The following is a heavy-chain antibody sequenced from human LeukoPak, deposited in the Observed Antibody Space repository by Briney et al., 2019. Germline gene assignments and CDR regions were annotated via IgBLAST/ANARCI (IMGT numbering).Heavy chain of an antibody. Sequence: SETLSLTCTVSGGSISSSSYYWGWIRQPPGKGLEWIGSIYYSGSTYYNPSLKSRVTISVDTSKNHFSLKLSSVTAADTAVYYCAREEAAAGTLDYWGQGTLVTVSS. V-gene: IGHV4-39*02. CDR3: AREEAAAGTLDY. J-gene: IGHJ4*02. CDR1: GGSISSSSYY. CDR2: IYYSGST. D-gene: IGHD6-13*01.